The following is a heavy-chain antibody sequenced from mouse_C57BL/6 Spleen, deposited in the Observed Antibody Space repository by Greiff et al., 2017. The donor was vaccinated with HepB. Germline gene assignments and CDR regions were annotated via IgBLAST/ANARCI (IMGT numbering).Heavy chain of an antibody. V-gene: IGHV2-2*01. Sequence: QVQLKESGPGLVQPSQCLSITCTVSGFSLTSYGVHWVRQSPGKGLEWLGVIWSGGSTDYNAAFISRLSISKDNSKRQVFFKMNSLQADDTAIYYCARGGLHAMDYWGQGTSVTVSS. CDR3: ARGGLHAMDY. CDR2: IWSGGST. CDR1: GFSLTSYG. J-gene: IGHJ4*01.